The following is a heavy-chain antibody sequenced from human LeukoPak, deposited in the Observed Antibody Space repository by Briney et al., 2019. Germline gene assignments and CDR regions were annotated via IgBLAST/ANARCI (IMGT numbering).Heavy chain of an antibody. D-gene: IGHD2-15*01. CDR1: GGTFSSYA. CDR3: ARDQDIVVVVGLGGMDV. J-gene: IGHJ6*02. CDR2: MNPNSGNT. Sequence: ASVKVSCKASGGTFSSYAISWVRQATGQGLEWMGWMNPNSGNTGYAQKFQGRVTMTRNTSISTAYMELSSLRSEDTAVYYCARDQDIVVVVGLGGMDVWGQGTTVTVSS. V-gene: IGHV1-8*02.